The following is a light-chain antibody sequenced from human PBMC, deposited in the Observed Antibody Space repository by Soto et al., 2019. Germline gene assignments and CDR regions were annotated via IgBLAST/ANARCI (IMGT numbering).Light chain of an antibody. CDR1: SSDVGGYNY. CDR3: SSYTTSNTRQIV. J-gene: IGLJ1*01. Sequence: QSVLTQPASVSGSPGQSITISCTGTSSDVGGYNYVSWYQHHPGKAPKLLIYDVSNRHSGVSNRFSGSKSDNTASLTISGLQPADEADYCCSSYTTSNTRQIVFGTGTKVTVL. V-gene: IGLV2-14*03. CDR2: DVS.